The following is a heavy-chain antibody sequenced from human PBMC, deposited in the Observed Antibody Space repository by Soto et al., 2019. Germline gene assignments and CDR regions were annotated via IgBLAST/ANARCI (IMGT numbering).Heavy chain of an antibody. CDR1: GYTFTGYY. Sequence: ASVKVSCKASGYTFTGYYMHWVRQAPGQGLEWMGWINPNSGGTNYAQKFQGRVTMTRDTSISTAYMELSRLRSDDTDVYYCASAGGEYSSQSYYGMDVWGQGTTVTVSS. V-gene: IGHV1-2*02. CDR3: ASAGGEYSSQSYYGMDV. J-gene: IGHJ6*02. D-gene: IGHD6-6*01. CDR2: INPNSGGT.